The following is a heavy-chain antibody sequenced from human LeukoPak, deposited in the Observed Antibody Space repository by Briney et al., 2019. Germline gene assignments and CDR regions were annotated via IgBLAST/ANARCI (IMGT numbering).Heavy chain of an antibody. CDR3: ARGKAAQRYCSSTSCSWGNWFDP. J-gene: IGHJ5*02. V-gene: IGHV1-2*04. D-gene: IGHD2-2*01. CDR2: INPNSGGT. CDR1: GYTFTGYY. Sequence: ASVKVSCKASGYTFTGYYMHWVRQAPGQGLEWMGWINPNSGGTNYAQKFQGWVTMTRGTSISTAYMELSRLRSDDTAVYYCARGKAAQRYCSSTSCSWGNWFDPWGQGTLVTVSS.